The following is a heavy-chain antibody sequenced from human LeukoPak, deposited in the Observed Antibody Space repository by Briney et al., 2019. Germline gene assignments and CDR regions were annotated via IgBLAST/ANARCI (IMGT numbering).Heavy chain of an antibody. Sequence: ASVKVSCKASGYTFTGYYMHWVRQAPGQGLEWMGRINPNSGGTNYARKFQGRVTMTRDTSISTAYMELSRLRSDDTAVYYCAGCSSTSCYRGNYWGQGTLVTVSS. CDR2: INPNSGGT. CDR1: GYTFTGYY. J-gene: IGHJ4*02. V-gene: IGHV1-2*06. CDR3: AGCSSTSCYRGNY. D-gene: IGHD2-2*02.